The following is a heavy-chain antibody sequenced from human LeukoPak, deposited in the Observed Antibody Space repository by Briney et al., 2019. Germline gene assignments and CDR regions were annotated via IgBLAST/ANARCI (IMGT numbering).Heavy chain of an antibody. CDR1: GFTFSSYA. J-gene: IGHJ5*02. D-gene: IGHD6-13*01. CDR2: ISYDGSNK. CDR3: ARDRSPFYPGTLTPLPRSRAQGGFDP. V-gene: IGHV3-30*04. Sequence: GGSLRLSCAASGFTFSSYAMHWVRQAPGKGLEWVAVISYDGSNKYYADSVKGRFTISRDNSKNTLYLQMNSLRAEDTAVYYCARDRSPFYPGTLTPLPRSRAQGGFDPWGQGTLVTVSS.